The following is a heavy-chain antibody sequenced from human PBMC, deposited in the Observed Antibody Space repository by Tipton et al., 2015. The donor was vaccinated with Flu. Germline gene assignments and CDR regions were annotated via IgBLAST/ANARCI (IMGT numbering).Heavy chain of an antibody. V-gene: IGHV4-39*07. CDR2: IYYSGST. Sequence: TLSLTCTVSGGSISSYYWGWIRQPPGKGLEWIGSIYYSGSTYYNPSLKSRVTISVDTSKNQFSLKLSSVTAADTAVYYCASSPVGAFDIWGQGTMVTVSS. CDR1: GGSISSYY. CDR3: ASSPVGAFDI. J-gene: IGHJ3*02. D-gene: IGHD1-26*01.